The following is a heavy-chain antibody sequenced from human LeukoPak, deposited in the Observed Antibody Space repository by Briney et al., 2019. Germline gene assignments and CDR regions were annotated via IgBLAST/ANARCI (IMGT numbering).Heavy chain of an antibody. J-gene: IGHJ3*02. CDR2: INTKSGGT. Sequence: GASVKVSCKASGYTFTDYYMHWVRQAPGQGLEWMAWINTKSGGTNQAQKFQGRVTMTRDTSISTAYIELSRLRSDDTAVYYCARELLSTTSSTTNAFDIWGQGTMVTVSS. V-gene: IGHV1-2*02. CDR1: GYTFTDYY. D-gene: IGHD1-1*01. CDR3: ARELLSTTSSTTNAFDI.